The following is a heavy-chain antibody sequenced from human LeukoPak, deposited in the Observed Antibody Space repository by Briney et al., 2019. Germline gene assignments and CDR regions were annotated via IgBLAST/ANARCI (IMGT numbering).Heavy chain of an antibody. CDR1: GFTFSSYA. Sequence: HPGGSLRLPCAASGFTFSSYAMSWVRQAPGKGLEWVSAISGSGGSTYYADSVKGRFTISRDNSKNTLYLQMSSLRAEDTAVYYCAKNLNIVETTPIDSWGQGTLVTVSS. D-gene: IGHD1-26*01. V-gene: IGHV3-23*01. CDR2: ISGSGGST. CDR3: AKNLNIVETTPIDS. J-gene: IGHJ4*02.